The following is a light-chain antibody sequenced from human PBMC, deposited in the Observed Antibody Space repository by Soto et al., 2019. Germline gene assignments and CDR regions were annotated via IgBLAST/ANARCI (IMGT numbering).Light chain of an antibody. CDR3: CSYAGSSTYV. J-gene: IGLJ1*01. CDR1: SSDVGGYNY. Sequence: QSVLTQPASVSGSPGQSITISCTGTSSDVGGYNYVSWYQHHPGKAPKLIIFDVSNRPSGISNRFSGSKSGNTASLTISGLQAEDEADYYCCSYAGSSTYVFGTGTKVTVL. V-gene: IGLV2-14*03. CDR2: DVS.